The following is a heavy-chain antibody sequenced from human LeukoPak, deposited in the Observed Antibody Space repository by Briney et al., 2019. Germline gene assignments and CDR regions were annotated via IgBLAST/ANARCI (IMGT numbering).Heavy chain of an antibody. CDR3: TRGWSSGGAFDI. J-gene: IGHJ3*02. V-gene: IGHV4-61*02. D-gene: IGHD6-19*01. CDR2: IYINGRT. Sequence: SQTLSLTCTVSGGSISSGYCWTWIRQPAGEGLEWIGRIYINGRTDYNHSLKGRIAISMDTSKNQFSLEMSSVTAADTAIYYCTRGWSSGGAFDIWGQGTMVTVSS. CDR1: GGSISSGYC.